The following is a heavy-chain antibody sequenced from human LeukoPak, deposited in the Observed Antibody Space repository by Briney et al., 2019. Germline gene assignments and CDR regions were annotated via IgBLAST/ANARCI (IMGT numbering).Heavy chain of an antibody. J-gene: IGHJ4*02. CDR1: GYTLTELS. Sequence: ASVKVSCKVFGYTLTELSMHWVRQAPGKGLEWLGGFDPEDGETIYAQKFQGRVTMTEDTSTDTAYMELSSLRSEDTAVYYCATEITMVRGVIITTDYFDCWGQGTLVTVSS. D-gene: IGHD3-10*01. V-gene: IGHV1-24*01. CDR2: FDPEDGET. CDR3: ATEITMVRGVIITTDYFDC.